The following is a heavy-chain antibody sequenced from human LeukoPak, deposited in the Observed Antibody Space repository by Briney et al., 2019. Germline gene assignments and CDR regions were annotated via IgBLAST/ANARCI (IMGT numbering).Heavy chain of an antibody. V-gene: IGHV4-34*01. CDR2: INHSGST. D-gene: IGHD5-12*01. Sequence: KPSETLSLTCAVYGGSFSGYYWSWIRQPPGKGLEWIGEINHSGSTNYNPSLKSRVTISVDTSKNQFSLKLSSVTAADTAVYYCAREWGRTWWLRGDYFDYWGQGTLVTVSS. CDR1: GGSFSGYY. J-gene: IGHJ4*02. CDR3: AREWGRTWWLRGDYFDY.